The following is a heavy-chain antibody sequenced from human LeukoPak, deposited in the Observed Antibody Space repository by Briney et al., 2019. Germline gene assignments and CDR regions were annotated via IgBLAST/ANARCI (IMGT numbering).Heavy chain of an antibody. CDR1: GYTFTSYD. J-gene: IGHJ4*02. V-gene: IGHV1-8*01. CDR3: ARHVYIVASLDY. Sequence: GASVKVSCKASGYTFTSYDINWVRQATGQGLEWMGWMNANSGNTGYAQKFQGRVTMTRNTSTSTAYMELSSLRSEDTAVYYCARHVYIVASLDYWGQGTLVTVSS. CDR2: MNANSGNT. D-gene: IGHD5-12*01.